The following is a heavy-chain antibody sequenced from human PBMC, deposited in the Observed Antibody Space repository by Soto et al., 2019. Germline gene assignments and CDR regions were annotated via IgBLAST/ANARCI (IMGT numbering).Heavy chain of an antibody. CDR2: ISGNSAYI. Sequence: GSLRLSCAASGFTFRSFTMNWVRQAPGKGLEWVSTISGNSAYIYYTDALRGRFTISRDNAKNSLHLQMNSLRAEDTAVYYCTRDASRDSSARGWFDPWGPGTLVTVSS. CDR1: GFTFRSFT. J-gene: IGHJ5*02. D-gene: IGHD6-13*01. V-gene: IGHV3-21*01. CDR3: TRDASRDSSARGWFDP.